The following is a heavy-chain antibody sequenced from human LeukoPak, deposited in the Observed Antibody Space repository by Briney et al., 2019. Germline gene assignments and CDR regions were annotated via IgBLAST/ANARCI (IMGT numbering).Heavy chain of an antibody. D-gene: IGHD6-13*01. CDR3: GGAATGTVGWFDP. CDR1: GDSVSSSSYY. Sequence: SETLSLTCTVSGDSVSSSSYYWGWIRQPPGKGLEWIVSIYYSGTTSYNPSLKSRVTISVDTSKNQFSLMLTSVTASDTAVYFCGGAATGTVGWFDPWGQGTLVTVSS. J-gene: IGHJ5*02. CDR2: IYYSGTT. V-gene: IGHV4-39*01.